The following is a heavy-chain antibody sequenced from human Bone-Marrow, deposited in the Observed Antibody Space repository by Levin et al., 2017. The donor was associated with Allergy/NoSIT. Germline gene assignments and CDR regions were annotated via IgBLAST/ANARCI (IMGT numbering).Heavy chain of an antibody. CDR3: TRQAILRQFDWLPNRYGMDV. D-gene: IGHD3-9*01. V-gene: IGHV4-4*01. CDR2: ISHSGTT. CDR1: GGSISSSNW. Sequence: SGGSLRLSCAVSGGSISSSNWWSWVRQSPGKGLEWIGEISHSGTTNYNPSLKSRITISVDKSGNQFSLKLRSVTAADTAVYFCTRQAILRQFDWLPNRYGMDVWGQGTTVTVS. J-gene: IGHJ6*02.